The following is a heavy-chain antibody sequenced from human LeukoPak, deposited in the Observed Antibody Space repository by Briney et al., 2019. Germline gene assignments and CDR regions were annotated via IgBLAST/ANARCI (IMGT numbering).Heavy chain of an antibody. Sequence: SETLSLTCTVSGGSVSSGSYYWSWIRQPPGKGLEWIGYIYYSGSANYNPSLKSRVTISVDTSKNQFSLKLSSVTAADTAVYYCARDIAGAKNAFDIWGQGTMVTVSS. CDR2: IYYSGSA. V-gene: IGHV4-61*01. D-gene: IGHD1-26*01. J-gene: IGHJ3*02. CDR1: GGSVSSGSYY. CDR3: ARDIAGAKNAFDI.